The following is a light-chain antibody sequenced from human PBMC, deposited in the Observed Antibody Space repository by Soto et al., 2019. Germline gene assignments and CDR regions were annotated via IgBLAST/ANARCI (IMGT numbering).Light chain of an antibody. CDR3: LQHNTYPWT. CDR2: SAS. Sequence: IQMTQSPSSLSASVGDRVTITCRASQGIRNDLNWYQEKPGKAPKRLIYSASSLQSGVPSRFSGSGSGTEFTLTISSLQPEDIATYYCLQHNTYPWTFGQGTEVEIK. V-gene: IGKV1-17*01. J-gene: IGKJ1*01. CDR1: QGIRND.